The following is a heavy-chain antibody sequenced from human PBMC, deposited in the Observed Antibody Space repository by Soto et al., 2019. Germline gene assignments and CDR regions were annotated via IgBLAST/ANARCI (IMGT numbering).Heavy chain of an antibody. V-gene: IGHV1-3*01. D-gene: IGHD3-10*02. J-gene: IGHJ3*02. CDR1: GYTFTSYA. CDR2: INAGNGNT. Sequence: QVQLVQSGAEVKKPGASVKVSCKASGYTFTSYAMHWVRQAPGQRLEWMGWINAGNGNTKYSQKFQGRVTITRDTSASTANRELSSLRSEDTAVYYCARELFGELLWDDAFDIRGQGTMVTVSS. CDR3: ARELFGELLWDDAFDI.